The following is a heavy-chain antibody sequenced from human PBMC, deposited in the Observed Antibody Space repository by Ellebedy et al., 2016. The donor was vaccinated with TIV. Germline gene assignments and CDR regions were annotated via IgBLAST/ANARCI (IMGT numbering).Heavy chain of an antibody. J-gene: IGHJ4*02. Sequence: AASVKVSCKASGYTFTGYYMHWVRQAPGQGLEWMGWINPNTGGTNYAQKFQGRVTMTRDTSISTAYLELSRLRSDTTAVYYSARGGNIYGPNVGNLLDYWGQGTLVTVSS. D-gene: IGHD5-18*01. CDR2: INPNTGGT. CDR1: GYTFTGYY. CDR3: ARGGNIYGPNVGNLLDY. V-gene: IGHV1-2*02.